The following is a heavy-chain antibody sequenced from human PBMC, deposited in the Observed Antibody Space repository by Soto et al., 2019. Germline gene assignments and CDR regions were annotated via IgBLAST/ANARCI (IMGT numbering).Heavy chain of an antibody. J-gene: IGHJ4*02. D-gene: IGHD6-19*01. CDR1: GGSITSNNHY. V-gene: IGHV4-39*01. CDR2: ILYSGST. Sequence: QLQLQESGPGLVKPSETLSLTCVVSGGSITSNNHYWGWIRQSPGKGLEWIGSILYSGSTNYNPSLKSRVTLSVETFKNQFSLKMSSVTAADTAVYYCATLGSSRWYQGSYFDYWGQGTLVTVSA. CDR3: ATLGSSRWYQGSYFDY.